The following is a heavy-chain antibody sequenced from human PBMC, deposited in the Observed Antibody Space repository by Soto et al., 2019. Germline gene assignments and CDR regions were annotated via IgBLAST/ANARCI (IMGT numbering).Heavy chain of an antibody. CDR3: ARQWYFDSKPLDY. Sequence: QLQLQESGPGLVKPSETLSLTCTVSGGSISSSSYYWGWIRQPPGKGLEWIGSIYYSGSTYYNPSLTSRVTVSVDTSKNQCSLKLSSVTAADTAVYYCARQWYFDSKPLDYWGQGTLVTVSS. CDR1: GGSISSSSYY. D-gene: IGHD3-9*01. CDR2: IYYSGST. V-gene: IGHV4-39*01. J-gene: IGHJ4*02.